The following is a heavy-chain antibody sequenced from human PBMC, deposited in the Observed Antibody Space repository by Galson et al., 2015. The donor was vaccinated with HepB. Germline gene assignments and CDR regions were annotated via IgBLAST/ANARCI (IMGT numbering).Heavy chain of an antibody. CDR1: GGTFSSYT. Sequence: SVKVSCKASGGTFSSYTISWVRQAPGQGLEWMGRIIPILGIANYAQKFQGRVTITADKSTSTAYMELSSLRSEDTAVYYCARVAMVATYYYYGMDVWGQGTTVTVSS. D-gene: IGHD5-12*01. CDR2: IIPILGIA. V-gene: IGHV1-69*02. CDR3: ARVAMVATYYYYGMDV. J-gene: IGHJ6*02.